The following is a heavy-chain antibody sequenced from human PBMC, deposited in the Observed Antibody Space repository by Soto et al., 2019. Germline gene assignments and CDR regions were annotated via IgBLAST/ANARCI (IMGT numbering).Heavy chain of an antibody. J-gene: IGHJ4*02. CDR1: GGSISSSSYY. Sequence: SETLSLTCTVSGGSISSSSYYWGWIRQPPGKGLEWIGSIYYSGSTYYNPSLKSRVTISVDTSKNQFSLKLSSVTAADTAVYYCARLYRSGWRYWGQGTLVTVSS. D-gene: IGHD6-19*01. CDR3: ARLYRSGWRY. CDR2: IYYSGST. V-gene: IGHV4-39*01.